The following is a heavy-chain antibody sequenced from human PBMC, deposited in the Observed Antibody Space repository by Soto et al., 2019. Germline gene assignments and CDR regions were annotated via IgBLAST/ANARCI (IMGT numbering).Heavy chain of an antibody. CDR2: VNHSGRV. D-gene: IGHD4-17*01. J-gene: IGHJ5*02. Sequence: TRPLTSAVYCGCVSGHAWAWIRQSPGKGLEWIGDVNHSGRVNYIPSLKSRVTISLYTSKKQLSLTLSAVTAADTAMCYCSTRADDTNGYYRFDPGGQGTLVPFS. V-gene: IGHV4-34*01. CDR3: STRADDTNGYYRFDP. CDR1: CGCVSGHA.